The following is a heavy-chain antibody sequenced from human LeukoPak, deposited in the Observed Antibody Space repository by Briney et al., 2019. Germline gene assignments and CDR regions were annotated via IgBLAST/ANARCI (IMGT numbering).Heavy chain of an antibody. Sequence: PSQTLSLTCTVSGGSISSGGYYWSWIRQPPGKGLEWIGYIYHSGSTYYNPSLKSRVTISVDRSKNQFSLKLSSVTAADTAVYYCVRYGSGTYSTPCNYWGQGTLVTVSS. J-gene: IGHJ4*02. CDR1: GGSISSGGYY. V-gene: IGHV4-30-2*01. CDR2: IYHSGST. CDR3: VRYGSGTYSTPCNY. D-gene: IGHD3-10*01.